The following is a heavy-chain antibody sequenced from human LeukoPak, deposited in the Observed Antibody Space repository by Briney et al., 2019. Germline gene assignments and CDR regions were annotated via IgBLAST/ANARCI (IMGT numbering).Heavy chain of an antibody. CDR1: GFTFSSYW. CDR3: ARHAGGISATGTRPFDY. CDR2: IYYSGST. Sequence: GSLKLSCAASGFTFSSYWMHWIRQPPGKGLEWIGSIYYSGSTYYNPSLKSRVTMSVDTSKNQFSLKLSSVTAADTAVYYCARHAGGISATGTRPFDYWGQGTLVTVSS. V-gene: IGHV4-39*01. D-gene: IGHD6-13*01. J-gene: IGHJ4*02.